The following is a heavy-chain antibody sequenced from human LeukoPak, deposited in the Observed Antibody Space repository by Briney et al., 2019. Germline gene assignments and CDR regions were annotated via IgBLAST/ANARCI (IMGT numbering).Heavy chain of an antibody. Sequence: PGGSLRLSCAASGFTFSNAWMSWVRQAPGKGLEWVGRIKSKTDGGTTDYAAPVKGRFTISRDDPKNTLYLQMNSLKTEDTAVYYCTTDGSTSSRYYYYGMDVWGQGTTVTVSS. D-gene: IGHD2-2*01. CDR3: TTDGSTSSRYYYYGMDV. J-gene: IGHJ6*02. CDR1: GFTFSNAW. V-gene: IGHV3-15*01. CDR2: IKSKTDGGTT.